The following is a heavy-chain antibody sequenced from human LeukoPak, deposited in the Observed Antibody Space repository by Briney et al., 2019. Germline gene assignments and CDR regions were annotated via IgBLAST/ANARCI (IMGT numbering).Heavy chain of an antibody. CDR1: GYTFTGYF. J-gene: IGHJ3*02. CDR2: INPNSGGT. D-gene: IGHD3-22*01. Sequence: ASVKVSCKASGYTFTGYFMHWVRQAPGQGLERMGWINPNSGGTNYAQKFQGRVTMTRDTSISTAYMELSRLRSDDTAVYYCARDHRITMIVVVSDAFDIWGQGTMVTVSS. CDR3: ARDHRITMIVVVSDAFDI. V-gene: IGHV1-2*02.